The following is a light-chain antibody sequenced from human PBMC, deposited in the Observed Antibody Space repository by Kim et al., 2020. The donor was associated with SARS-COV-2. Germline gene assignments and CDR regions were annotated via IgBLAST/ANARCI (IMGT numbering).Light chain of an antibody. Sequence: YAGERANHSCRASQTLFDNYSAWFQQKPSQAPRLLIYEASRRATGIPDRFSGSGSGTDFTLTISRLEPEGFAVYYCQQYGSSPRTFGQVTKVDIK. V-gene: IGKV3-20*01. CDR3: QQYGSSPRT. J-gene: IGKJ1*01. CDR1: QTLFDNY. CDR2: EAS.